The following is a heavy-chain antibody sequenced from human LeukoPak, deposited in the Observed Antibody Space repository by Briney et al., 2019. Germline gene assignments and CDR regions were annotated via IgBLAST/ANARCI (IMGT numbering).Heavy chain of an antibody. J-gene: IGHJ4*02. D-gene: IGHD6-19*01. V-gene: IGHV3-23*01. CDR1: GFIFSGYT. CDR2: ISGSGGST. Sequence: GGSLRLSCAASGFIFSGYTMSWVRQAPGKGLEWVSAISGSGGSTSSADSMKGRFTISRDNSKNTLYLQMNSLRAEDTAVYYCAKRDSSGSLPRLFDYWGQGTLVTVSS. CDR3: AKRDSSGSLPRLFDY.